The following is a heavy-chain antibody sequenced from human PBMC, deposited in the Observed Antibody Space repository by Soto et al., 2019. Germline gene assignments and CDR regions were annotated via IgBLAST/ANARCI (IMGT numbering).Heavy chain of an antibody. CDR2: ICSSISTI. Sequence: GGSLRLSCAFPGFPFTSYSMKWVRTVSWKVLELVSYICSSISTIYYADSVKGRFTIFRDNAKNSLYLQMNSLRAEDTAVYYCARSSGGSGKLWNYYGMDVWGQGT. V-gene: IGHV3-48*01. D-gene: IGHD3-10*01. CDR3: ARSSGGSGKLWNYYGMDV. CDR1: GFPFTSYS. J-gene: IGHJ6*02.